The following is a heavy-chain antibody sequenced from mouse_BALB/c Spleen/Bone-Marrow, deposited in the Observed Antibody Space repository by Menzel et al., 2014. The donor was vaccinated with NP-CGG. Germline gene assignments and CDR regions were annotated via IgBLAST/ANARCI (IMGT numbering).Heavy chain of an antibody. CDR3: TRRGNWDGRNAIDY. CDR2: ISSGGHYT. J-gene: IGHJ4*01. Sequence: EVKLVESGGDLVKPGGSLKLSCAASGFTFSSYGMSWVRQTPDKRLEWVATISSGGHYTYYLDSVKGRFTISRDNAKNTLYLQMSSLKSEDTAMFYCTRRGNWDGRNAIDYWGQGTSVTVSS. D-gene: IGHD4-1*01. V-gene: IGHV5-6*02. CDR1: GFTFSSYG.